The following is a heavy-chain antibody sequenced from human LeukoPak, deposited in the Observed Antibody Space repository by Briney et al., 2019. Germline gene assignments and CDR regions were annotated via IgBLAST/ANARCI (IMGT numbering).Heavy chain of an antibody. Sequence: ASVKVSCKASGYTFTGYYMHWVRQAPRQGLEWMGWINPNSGGTNYAQKFQGRVTMTRDTSISTAYMELSRLRSDDTAVYYCARGNTYYYDSSGYPDRYWGQGTLVTVSS. V-gene: IGHV1-2*02. CDR3: ARGNTYYYDSSGYPDRY. J-gene: IGHJ4*02. CDR2: INPNSGGT. CDR1: GYTFTGYY. D-gene: IGHD3-22*01.